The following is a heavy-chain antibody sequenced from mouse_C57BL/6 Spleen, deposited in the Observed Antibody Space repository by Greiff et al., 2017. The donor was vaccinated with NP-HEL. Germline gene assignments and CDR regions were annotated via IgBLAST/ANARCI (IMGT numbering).Heavy chain of an antibody. V-gene: IGHV1-55*01. CDR3: AREGIYYGNPWFAY. CDR1: GYTFTSYW. J-gene: IGHJ3*01. CDR2: IYPGSGST. D-gene: IGHD2-1*01. Sequence: QVQLKQPGAELVKPGASVKMSCKASGYTFTSYWITWVKQRPGQGLEWIGDIYPGSGSTNYNEKFKSKATLTVDKSSSTAYMQLSSLTSDDSAVYYCAREGIYYGNPWFAYWGQGTLVTVSA.